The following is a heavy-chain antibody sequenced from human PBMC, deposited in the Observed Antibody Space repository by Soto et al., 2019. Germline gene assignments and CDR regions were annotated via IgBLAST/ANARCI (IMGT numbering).Heavy chain of an antibody. CDR3: AIEGSGSYYHDAFDI. J-gene: IGHJ3*02. Sequence: PGGSLRLSCAASGFTFSSYSMNWVRQAPGKGLEWVSSISSSSSYIYYADSMKGRFTISRDNAKNSLYLQMNSLRAEDTAVYYCAIEGSGSYYHDAFDIWGQGTMVTVSS. CDR2: ISSSSSYI. V-gene: IGHV3-21*01. D-gene: IGHD3-10*01. CDR1: GFTFSSYS.